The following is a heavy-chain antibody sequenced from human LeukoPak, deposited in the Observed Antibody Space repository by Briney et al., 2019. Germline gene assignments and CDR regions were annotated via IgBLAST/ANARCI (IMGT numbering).Heavy chain of an antibody. CDR1: GGSISSGGYY. J-gene: IGHJ4*02. CDR3: ARDRFYYDSSDMPGALDY. CDR2: IYYSGST. V-gene: IGHV4-31*03. D-gene: IGHD3-22*01. Sequence: KSSETLSLTCTVSGGSISSGGYYWSWIRQHPGKGLEWIGYIYYSGSTYYNPSLKSRVTISVDTSKNQFSLKLSSVTAADTAVYYCARDRFYYDSSDMPGALDYWGQGTLVTVSS.